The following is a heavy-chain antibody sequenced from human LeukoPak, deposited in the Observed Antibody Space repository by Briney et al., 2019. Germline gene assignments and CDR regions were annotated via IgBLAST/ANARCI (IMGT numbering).Heavy chain of an antibody. CDR3: ARVGLDYSNMRGGIDY. J-gene: IGHJ4*02. D-gene: IGHD4-11*01. CDR1: GFTFSSYG. CDR2: INPNSGGT. V-gene: IGHV1-2*02. Sequence: GGSLRLSCAASGFTFSSYGMHWVRQAPGKGLEWMGWINPNSGGTNYAQKFQGRVTMTRDTSISTAYMELSRLRSDDTAVYYCARVGLDYSNMRGGIDYWGQGTLVTVSS.